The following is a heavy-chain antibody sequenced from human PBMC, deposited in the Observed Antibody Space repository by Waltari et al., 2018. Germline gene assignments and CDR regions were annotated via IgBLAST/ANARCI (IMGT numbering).Heavy chain of an antibody. D-gene: IGHD3-3*01. J-gene: IGHJ6*02. Sequence: QLQVEESGGGVVQAGMSRRRPGSSSALPVRRSGVPWVRPAPGRGLEWVGLISYDGNVKFYGDSVKGRFILSRDNSKNTIHLQMNSLRTEDTAVYYCAKDPTFWSGYYMRYYGMDVWGRGTTVTVAS. CDR3: AKDPTFWSGYYMRYYGMDV. CDR2: ISYDGNVK. CDR1: ALPVRRSG. V-gene: IGHV3-30*18.